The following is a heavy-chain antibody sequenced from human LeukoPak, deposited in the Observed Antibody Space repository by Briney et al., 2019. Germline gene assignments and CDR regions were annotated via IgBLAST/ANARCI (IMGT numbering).Heavy chain of an antibody. Sequence: GRSLRLSCAASGFTFSNYGMYWVRQAPGKRLEWVAVISSDGSNKYYADSVKGRFTISRDNSKNTLYLQMNSLRTEDTAVYHCAKDTKAVAGNNYYGMDIWGQGTTVTVSS. J-gene: IGHJ6*02. V-gene: IGHV3-30*18. D-gene: IGHD6-19*01. CDR3: AKDTKAVAGNNYYGMDI. CDR2: ISSDGSNK. CDR1: GFTFSNYG.